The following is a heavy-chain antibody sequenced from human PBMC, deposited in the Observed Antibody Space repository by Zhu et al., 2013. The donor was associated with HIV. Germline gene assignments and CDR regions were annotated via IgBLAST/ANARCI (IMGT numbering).Heavy chain of an antibody. D-gene: IGHD3-10*01. CDR2: INHSGST. V-gene: IGHV4-34*01. CDR3: ARPKYYYGSGSYYSPFDY. J-gene: IGHJ4*02. CDR1: GGSFSGYY. Sequence: QVQLQQWGAGLLKPSETLSLTCAVYGGSFSGYYWSWIRQPPGKGLEWIGEINHSGSTNYNPSLKSRVTISVDTSKNQFSLKLSSVTAADTAVYYCARPKYYYGSGSYYSPFDYWGQGTWSPS.